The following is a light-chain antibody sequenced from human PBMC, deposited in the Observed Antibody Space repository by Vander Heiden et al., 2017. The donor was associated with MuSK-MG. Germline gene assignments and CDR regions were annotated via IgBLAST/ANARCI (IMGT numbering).Light chain of an antibody. CDR3: QHRSSWPLT. CDR1: QSVSSY. V-gene: IGKV3-11*01. Sequence: EIVLTQSPATLSLSPGERATLSCRASQSVSSYLAWYQQKPGQAPRLLIYDASNRATGIPARFSGSGSGTDFTLTISSLEPEDFAVYYCQHRSSWPLTFGGGTKVXIK. J-gene: IGKJ4*01. CDR2: DAS.